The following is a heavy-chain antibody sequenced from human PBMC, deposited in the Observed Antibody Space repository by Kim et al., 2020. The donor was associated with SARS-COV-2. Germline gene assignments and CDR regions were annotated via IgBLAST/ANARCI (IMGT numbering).Heavy chain of an antibody. CDR1: GGSISSSSYY. D-gene: IGHD6-13*01. J-gene: IGHJ4*02. V-gene: IGHV4-39*07. CDR2: IYYSGST. CDR3: ARVGAAAGILAPYFDY. Sequence: SETLSLTCTVSGGSISSSSYYWGWIRQPPGKGLEWIGSIYYSGSTYYNPSLKSRVTISVDTSKNQFSLKLSSVTAADTAVYYCARVGAAAGILAPYFDYWGQGTLVTVSS.